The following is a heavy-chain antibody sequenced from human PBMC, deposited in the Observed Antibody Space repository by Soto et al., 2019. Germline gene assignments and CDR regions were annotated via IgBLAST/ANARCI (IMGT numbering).Heavy chain of an antibody. CDR1: VGSISSYY. V-gene: IGHV4-4*07. CDR3: ARARVVVVAATKKSYYYGMDV. Sequence: SETLSLTCTVSVGSISSYYWSWIRQPAGKGLEWIGRIYTSGSTNYNPSLKSRVTMSVDTSKNQFSLKLSSVTAADTAVYYCARARVVVVAATKKSYYYGMDVWGQGTTVTVSS. J-gene: IGHJ6*02. CDR2: IYTSGST. D-gene: IGHD2-15*01.